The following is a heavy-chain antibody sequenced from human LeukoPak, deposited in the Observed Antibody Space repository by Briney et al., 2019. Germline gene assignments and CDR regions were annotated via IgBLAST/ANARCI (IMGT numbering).Heavy chain of an antibody. CDR1: GFIFSNYA. Sequence: GGCLRLSCGASGFIFSNYAMSWVREAPGRGLEWVSAMSGSGGSTFYADSVKGRFTISRDNSKNTLYLQMNSLRADDTAVYYCAKGAEYYYDSSGYYGHWGQGTLVTVSS. CDR3: AKGAEYYYDSSGYYGH. CDR2: MSGSGGST. D-gene: IGHD3-22*01. J-gene: IGHJ4*02. V-gene: IGHV3-23*01.